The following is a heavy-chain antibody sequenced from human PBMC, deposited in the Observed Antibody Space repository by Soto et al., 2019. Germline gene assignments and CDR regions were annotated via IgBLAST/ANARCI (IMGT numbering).Heavy chain of an antibody. CDR3: APQGVGATGYLY. CDR2: ISDSGSHM. D-gene: IGHD1-26*01. Sequence: EVQLVESGGGLVQPGGSLRLSCVVSGFTLGGFGMNWVRQAPGKGLEWVSYISDSGSHMYYADSVKGRFTNSRDSAKNSLYLQMNSLRVEDTAVYYCAPQGVGATGYLYWGQGTLVTVSS. J-gene: IGHJ4*02. V-gene: IGHV3-48*01. CDR1: GFTLGGFG.